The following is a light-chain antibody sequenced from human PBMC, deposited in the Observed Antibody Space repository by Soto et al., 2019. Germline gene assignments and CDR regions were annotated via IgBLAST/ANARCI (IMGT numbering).Light chain of an antibody. CDR2: DTS. CDR3: QQYNNWPPSWT. Sequence: EIVMTQSPATLSVSPGERATLSCRASQSVSSNLAWYQQKPGQAPRLLIYDTSTRATGISARFSGSGSGSDFPLTISGLQSEDFAVYYCQQYNNWPPSWTFGQGTKVDIK. J-gene: IGKJ1*01. CDR1: QSVSSN. V-gene: IGKV3-15*01.